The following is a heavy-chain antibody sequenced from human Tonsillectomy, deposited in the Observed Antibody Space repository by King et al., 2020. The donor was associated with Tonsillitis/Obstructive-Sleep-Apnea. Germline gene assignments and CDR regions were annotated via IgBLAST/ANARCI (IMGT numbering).Heavy chain of an antibody. J-gene: IGHJ4*02. V-gene: IGHV4-34*01. Sequence: VQLQQWGAGLLKPSETLSLTCAVYGGSFSGYYWSWIRQPPGKGLEWIGEINHSGSTNYNPSLKSRVTISVDTSKNQFSLKLSSVTAADTAVYYCARGNGYHSNREYWGQGTLVTVSS. CDR2: INHSGST. D-gene: IGHD4-11*01. CDR1: GGSFSGYY. CDR3: ARGNGYHSNREY.